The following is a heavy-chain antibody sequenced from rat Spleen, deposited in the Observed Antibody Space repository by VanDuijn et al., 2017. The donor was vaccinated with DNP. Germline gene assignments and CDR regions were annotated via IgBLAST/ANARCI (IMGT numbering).Heavy chain of an antibody. D-gene: IGHD1-1*01. CDR1: GYSITSHY. Sequence: EVQLQESGPGLVKPSQSLSLTCSVTGYSITSHYWAWIRQFPGNKMEWMGYISYSGSTSYNPSLKSRISINRDTSKRQFFLQLNSVTTEDTATYYCARWVRYFDSWGQGVMVTVSS. V-gene: IGHV3-1*01. J-gene: IGHJ2*01. CDR3: ARWVRYFDS. CDR2: ISYSGST.